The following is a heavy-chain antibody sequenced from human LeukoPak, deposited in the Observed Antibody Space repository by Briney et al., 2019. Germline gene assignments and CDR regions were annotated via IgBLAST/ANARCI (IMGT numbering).Heavy chain of an antibody. CDR2: VYYSGST. V-gene: IGHV4-30-4*01. CDR3: ARNGAYSFVV. J-gene: IGHJ4*02. CDR1: GGSISSGDYY. D-gene: IGHD5-18*01. Sequence: SETLCLTCSVSGGSISSGDYYWSWIRQPPGKGLEWIGYVYYSGSTYYNPSLKSRVTTSVDTSKNQFSLKLSSVIAADTAVYFCARNGAYSFVVWGQGTLVTVSS.